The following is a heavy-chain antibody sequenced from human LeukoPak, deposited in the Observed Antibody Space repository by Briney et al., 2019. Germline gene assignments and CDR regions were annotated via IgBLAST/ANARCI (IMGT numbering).Heavy chain of an antibody. Sequence: PGGSLRLSCAASGFTFSSYGMHWVRQAPGKGLEWVAVIWYDGSNKYYADSVKGRFTISRDNSKNTLYLQMNSLKTEDTAMYYCAKGTVLRFFDWSTPTDYWGQGTLVTVSS. D-gene: IGHD3-9*01. CDR1: GFTFSSYG. CDR2: IWYDGSNK. V-gene: IGHV3-30*02. CDR3: AKGTVLRFFDWSTPTDY. J-gene: IGHJ4*02.